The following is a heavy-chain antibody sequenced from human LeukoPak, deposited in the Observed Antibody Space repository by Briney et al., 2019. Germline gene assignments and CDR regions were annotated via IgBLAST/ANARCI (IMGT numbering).Heavy chain of an antibody. V-gene: IGHV3-53*05. D-gene: IGHD1-26*01. J-gene: IGHJ4*02. CDR3: ARDTPVGATRPDY. Sequence: GVSLRLSCAAPGFTVSSNYMSWVRQAPGKGLEWVSLIYSAGSTYYADSVKGRFTISRDNSKNTLYLQMNSLRAEDTAVYYCARDTPVGATRPDYWGQGTLVTVSS. CDR1: GFTVSSNY. CDR2: IYSAGST.